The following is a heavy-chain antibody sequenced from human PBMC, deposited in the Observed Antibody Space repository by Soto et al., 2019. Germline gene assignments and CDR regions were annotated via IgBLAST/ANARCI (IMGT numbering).Heavy chain of an antibody. V-gene: IGHV3-30*18. CDR1: GFTFSSYG. J-gene: IGHJ4*02. Sequence: GGSLRLSCAASGFTFSSYGMHWVRQAPGKGLEWVAVISYDGSNKYYADSVKGRFTISRDNSKNTLYLQMNSLRAEDTAVYYCAKDIHGPVAGRRYFDYWGQGTLVTVSS. CDR2: ISYDGSNK. D-gene: IGHD6-19*01. CDR3: AKDIHGPVAGRRYFDY.